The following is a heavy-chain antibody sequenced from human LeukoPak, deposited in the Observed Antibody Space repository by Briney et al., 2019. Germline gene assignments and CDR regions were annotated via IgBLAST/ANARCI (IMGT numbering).Heavy chain of an antibody. J-gene: IGHJ4*02. D-gene: IGHD4-11*01. CDR1: GGSISSYY. V-gene: IGHV4-59*01. CDR2: IYYSGST. Sequence: SETLSLTCTVSGGSISSYYWSWIRQPPGKGLEWIGYIYYSGSTNYNPSLKSRVTISVDTSKNQFSLKLSSVTAADTAVYYCARTPVSTVTTPDNLDYWGQGTLVTASS. CDR3: ARTPVSTVTTPDNLDY.